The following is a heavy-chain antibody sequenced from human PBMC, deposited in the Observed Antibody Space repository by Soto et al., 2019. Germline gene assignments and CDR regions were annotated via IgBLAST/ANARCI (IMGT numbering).Heavy chain of an antibody. D-gene: IGHD3-16*02. V-gene: IGHV3-30*18. CDR3: AKSRKGLPFLFGGVIDN. Sequence: GGSLRLSCAASGFTFSSYGMHWVRQAPGKGLEWVAVISYDGSNKYYADSVKGRFTISRDNSKNTLYLQMNSLRAEDTAVYYCAKSRKGLPFLFGGVIDNWGQGTLVTVSS. CDR1: GFTFSSYG. CDR2: ISYDGSNK. J-gene: IGHJ4*02.